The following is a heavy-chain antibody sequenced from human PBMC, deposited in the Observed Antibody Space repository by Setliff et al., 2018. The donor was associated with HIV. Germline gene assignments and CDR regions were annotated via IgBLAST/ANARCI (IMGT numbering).Heavy chain of an antibody. CDR3: TTDLGSGRFSWNNN. V-gene: IGHV3-49*04. Sequence: SGFSFGDFALNWVRQAPGKGLEWIGFIRTKAHGGTTEYAASVRGRFTISRDDSESIAYLQMNSLKTEDTAIYYCTTDLGSGRFSWNNNWGQGTLVTVSS. CDR1: GFSFGDFA. D-gene: IGHD1-26*01. CDR2: IRTKAHGGTT. J-gene: IGHJ4*02.